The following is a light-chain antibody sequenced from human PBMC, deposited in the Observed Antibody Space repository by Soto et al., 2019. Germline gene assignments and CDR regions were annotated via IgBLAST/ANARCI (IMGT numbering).Light chain of an antibody. CDR3: QQRSNWPRT. Sequence: EIVLTQSPATLSLSPGERATLSCRASESVSTFLAWYQQKPGQAPRLLIYEASSRATGIPARFSGGGSGTDFTLTISSLEPEDLAVYYCQQRSNWPRTFGQGTKVDI. CDR2: EAS. J-gene: IGKJ1*01. CDR1: ESVSTF. V-gene: IGKV3-11*01.